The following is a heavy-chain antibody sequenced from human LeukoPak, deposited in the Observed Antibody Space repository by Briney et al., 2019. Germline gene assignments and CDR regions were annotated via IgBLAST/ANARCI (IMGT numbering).Heavy chain of an antibody. J-gene: IGHJ4*02. Sequence: ASVKVSCKASGYTFTSYAMNWVRQAPGQGPEWMGWINTNTGNPTYAQGFTGRFVFSLDTSVSTAYLQISSLKAEDTAVYYCARFGEDLDIVVVPADYWGQGTLVTVSS. CDR1: GYTFTSYA. CDR3: ARFGEDLDIVVVPADY. V-gene: IGHV7-4-1*02. CDR2: INTNTGNP. D-gene: IGHD2-2*03.